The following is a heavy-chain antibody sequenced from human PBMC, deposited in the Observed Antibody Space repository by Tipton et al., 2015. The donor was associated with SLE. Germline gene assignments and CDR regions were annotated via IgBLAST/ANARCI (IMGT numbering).Heavy chain of an antibody. CDR3: ATDSSTWPDAFHI. CDR1: GYTFSSYA. Sequence: QSGPEVKKPGASVRVSCKASGYTFSSYALLWVRQAPGHGLEWVGWINVGNGNTKYSQEFQGRVTITRDTSASTAYMELSSLRSEDTSVYYCATDSSTWPDAFHIWGQGTMVTVSS. J-gene: IGHJ3*02. V-gene: IGHV1-3*01. CDR2: INVGNGNT. D-gene: IGHD2-2*01.